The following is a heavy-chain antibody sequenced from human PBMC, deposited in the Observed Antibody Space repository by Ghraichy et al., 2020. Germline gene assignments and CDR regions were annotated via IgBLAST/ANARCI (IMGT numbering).Heavy chain of an antibody. Sequence: SETLSLTCTVSGGSISSYYWSWIRQPPGKGLEWIGYIYTSGSTNYNPSLKSRVTISVDTSKNQFSLKLSSVTAADTAVYYCARHQPIVGATNFDYWGQGTLVTVSS. D-gene: IGHD1-26*01. CDR2: IYTSGST. J-gene: IGHJ4*02. CDR1: GGSISSYY. CDR3: ARHQPIVGATNFDY. V-gene: IGHV4-4*09.